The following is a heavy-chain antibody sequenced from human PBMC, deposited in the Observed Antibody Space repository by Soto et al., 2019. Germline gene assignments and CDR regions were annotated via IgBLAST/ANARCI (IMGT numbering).Heavy chain of an antibody. Sequence: QVQLVQSGDEVKKPGASVTVSCKASGYIFVNYGIACVRQAPGQGLEWMGWISPYTGNTHSATKIQGRLTMTTDTSTSTAYMDLGSLTSDDTAVYYCVMVDNYVTPTPQDVWGQGKTVTVSS. CDR1: GYIFVNYG. CDR2: ISPYTGNT. J-gene: IGHJ6*02. D-gene: IGHD3-16*01. CDR3: VMVDNYVTPTPQDV. V-gene: IGHV1-18*01.